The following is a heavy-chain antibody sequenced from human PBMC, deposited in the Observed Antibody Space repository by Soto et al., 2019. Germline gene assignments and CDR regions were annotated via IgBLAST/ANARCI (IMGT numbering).Heavy chain of an antibody. V-gene: IGHV3-23*01. D-gene: IGHD5-12*01. CDR1: GFTFSNYA. CDR2: ISASAGST. J-gene: IGHJ4*02. CDR3: AKGALTRGAYALDY. Sequence: EVQVLESGGDLVQPGGSLRLSCAASGFTFSNYAMNWVRQAPGKGLEWVSAISASAGSTYYADSVKGRFTISRDNSKNTLYLQMNSLRAEDTAVYYRAKGALTRGAYALDYWGQGTLVTVSS.